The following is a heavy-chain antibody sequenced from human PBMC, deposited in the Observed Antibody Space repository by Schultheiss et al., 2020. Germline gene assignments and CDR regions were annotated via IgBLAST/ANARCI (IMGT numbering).Heavy chain of an antibody. J-gene: IGHJ4*02. CDR2: ISWNSGSI. D-gene: IGHD2-21*02. CDR1: GFTFDDYA. Sequence: SLKISCAASGFTFDDYAMHWVRQAPGKGLEWVSGISWNSGSIGYADSVKGRFTISRDNAKNTLYLQMNSLRAEDTAVYYCARDLRSYCGGDCYYDYWGQGTLVTVSS. V-gene: IGHV3-9*01. CDR3: ARDLRSYCGGDCYYDY.